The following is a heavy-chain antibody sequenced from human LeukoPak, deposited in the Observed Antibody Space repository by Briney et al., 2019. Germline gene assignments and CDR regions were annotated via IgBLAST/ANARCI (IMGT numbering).Heavy chain of an antibody. V-gene: IGHV4-61*02. CDR2: IYTSGST. CDR1: GGSISSGSYY. Sequence: PSQTLSLTCTVSGGSISSGSYYWSWIRQPAGKGLEWIGRIYTSGSTNYNPSLKSRVTISVDTSKNQFSLKLSSVTAADTAVYYCARFVRSNYPGAFDIWGQGTMVTVSS. D-gene: IGHD4-11*01. J-gene: IGHJ3*02. CDR3: ARFVRSNYPGAFDI.